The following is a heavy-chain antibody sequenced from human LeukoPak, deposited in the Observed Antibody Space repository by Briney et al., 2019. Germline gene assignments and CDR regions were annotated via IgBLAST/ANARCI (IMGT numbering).Heavy chain of an antibody. CDR3: ARDMATVPRTFDY. CDR2: TNSDGSST. J-gene: IGHJ4*02. Sequence: PGGSLRLSCAASGFTFSNYWMHWVRQAPGKGLVWVSRTNSDGSSTTYADSVKGRFTISRDNAKNTPYLQMNSLRAEDTAMYYCARDMATVPRTFDYWGQGTLVTVSS. D-gene: IGHD5-24*01. CDR1: GFTFSNYW. V-gene: IGHV3-74*01.